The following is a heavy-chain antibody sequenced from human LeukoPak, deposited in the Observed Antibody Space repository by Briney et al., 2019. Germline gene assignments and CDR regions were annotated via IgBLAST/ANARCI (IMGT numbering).Heavy chain of an antibody. CDR1: GYTFTRYA. CDR3: ARSVVVAALDY. J-gene: IGHJ4*02. V-gene: IGHV1-2*02. D-gene: IGHD2-15*01. CDR2: INPNSGGT. Sequence: ASVKVSCKASGYTFTRYAMNWVRQAPGQGLEWMGWINPNSGGTNYAQKFQGRVTMTRDTSISTAYMELSRLRSDDTAVYYCARSVVVAALDYWGQGTLVTVSS.